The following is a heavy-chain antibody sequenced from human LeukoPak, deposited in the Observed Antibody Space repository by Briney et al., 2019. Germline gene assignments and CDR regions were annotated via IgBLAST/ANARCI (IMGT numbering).Heavy chain of an antibody. J-gene: IGHJ4*02. V-gene: IGHV1-8*01. D-gene: IGHD6-13*01. CDR2: MNPNSGNT. Sequence: XXASXXTFTSYDINXVRQATGQGLEWMGWMNPNSGNTGYAQKFQGRVTMTRNTSISTAYMELSSLRSEDTAVYYCARGRSAGDWGQGTLVTVSS. CDR3: ARGRSAGD. CDR1: XXTFTSYD.